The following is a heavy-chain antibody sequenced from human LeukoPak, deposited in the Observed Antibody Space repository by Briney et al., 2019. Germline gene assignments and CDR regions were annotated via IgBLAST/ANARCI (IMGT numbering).Heavy chain of an antibody. CDR2: IYHSGSA. CDR3: TRAPSGRQQRGFDY. Sequence: SGTLSLTCAVSGGSISSSDWWTWVGPPPGKGREWIGEIYHSGSANYNPSLKSRVTISVDKSKNQFSLKLSSVTAADTAVYYCTRAPSGRQQRGFDYWGQGTMVTVSS. CDR1: GGSISSSDW. V-gene: IGHV4-4*02. J-gene: IGHJ4*02. D-gene: IGHD6-13*01.